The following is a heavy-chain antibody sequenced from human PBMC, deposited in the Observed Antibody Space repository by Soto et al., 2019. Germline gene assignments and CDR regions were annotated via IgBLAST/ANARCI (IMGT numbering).Heavy chain of an antibody. Sequence: SVKVSCKASGFTFTSSAVQWVRQARGQRLEWIGWIVVGSGNTNYAQKFQERVTITRDMSTSTAYMELSSLRSEDTAVYYCAAAYCGGDCYYPRSYYYGMDFWGKGTTVTVPS. CDR3: AAAYCGGDCYYPRSYYYGMDF. CDR2: IVVGSGNT. CDR1: GFTFTSSA. V-gene: IGHV1-58*01. J-gene: IGHJ6*04. D-gene: IGHD2-21*02.